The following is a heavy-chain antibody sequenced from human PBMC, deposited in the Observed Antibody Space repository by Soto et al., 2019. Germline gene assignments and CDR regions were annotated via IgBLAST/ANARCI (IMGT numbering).Heavy chain of an antibody. V-gene: IGHV4-39*01. CDR2: IYYSGST. CDR1: GGSISSSSYY. D-gene: IGHD3-10*01. CDR3: ARLLPPSGSGSLGIDY. J-gene: IGHJ4*02. Sequence: QLQLQESGPGLVKPSETLSLTCTVSGGSISSSSYYWGWIRQPPGKGLEWIGSIYYSGSTYYNPSLKSRVTICVDPSKNQFSLKLSSVTAADTAVYYGARLLPPSGSGSLGIDYWGQGTLVTVSS.